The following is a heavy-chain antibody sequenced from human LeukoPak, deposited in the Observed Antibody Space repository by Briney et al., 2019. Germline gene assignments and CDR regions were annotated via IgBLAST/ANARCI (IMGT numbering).Heavy chain of an antibody. CDR1: GYTFASYG. CDR3: ARDVYDSSGYYPFDY. CDR2: ITTYNGNT. D-gene: IGHD3-22*01. Sequence: ASVKVSCKASGYTFASYGISWVRQAPGQGLEWMGWITTYNGNTNYAQNFQGRVTMTTDTSTSTAYMELRSLRSDDTAVYYCARDVYDSSGYYPFDYWGQGTLVTVSS. J-gene: IGHJ4*02. V-gene: IGHV1-18*01.